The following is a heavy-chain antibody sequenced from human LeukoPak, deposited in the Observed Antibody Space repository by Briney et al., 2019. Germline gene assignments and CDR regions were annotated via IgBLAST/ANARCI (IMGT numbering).Heavy chain of an antibody. CDR1: GYTFTSYA. Sequence: ASVKVSCKASGYTFTSYAMNWVRQAPGQGLEWMGWINTNTGNPTYAQGFTGRFVFSLDTSVSTAYLQISSLKAEDTAVYYCARGNSGSYQNYYYYMDVWGKGTTVTVSS. J-gene: IGHJ6*03. CDR3: ARGNSGSYQNYYYYMDV. V-gene: IGHV7-4-1*02. D-gene: IGHD1-26*01. CDR2: INTNTGNP.